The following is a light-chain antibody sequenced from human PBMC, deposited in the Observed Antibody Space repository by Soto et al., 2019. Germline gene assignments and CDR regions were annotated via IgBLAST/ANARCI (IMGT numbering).Light chain of an antibody. V-gene: IGKV3-20*01. J-gene: IGKJ3*01. Sequence: EIVLTQSPGTLSLSPVERATLSCRASLSVNLNYLAWYQQKPGQAPRLRSYDASSRATGIPDRFSGSGSGTGLTLTISRLEPQDCAVYYCQKYGVSPPLTFGPGTKEDIK. CDR3: QKYGVSPPLT. CDR1: LSVNLNY. CDR2: DAS.